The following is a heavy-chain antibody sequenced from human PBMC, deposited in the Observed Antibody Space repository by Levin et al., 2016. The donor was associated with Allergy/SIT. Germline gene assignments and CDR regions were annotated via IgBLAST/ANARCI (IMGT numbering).Heavy chain of an antibody. CDR3: ARDWEEGYGHSVDAFDI. J-gene: IGHJ3*02. D-gene: IGHD5-18*01. CDR2: INPSGGST. CDR1: GYTFTSYY. V-gene: IGHV1-46*01. Sequence: ASVKVSCKASGYTFTSYYMHWVRQAPGQGLEWMGIINPSGGSTSYAQKFQGRVTMTRDTSTSTVYMELSSLRSEDTAVYYCARDWEEGYGHSVDAFDIWGQGTMVTVSS.